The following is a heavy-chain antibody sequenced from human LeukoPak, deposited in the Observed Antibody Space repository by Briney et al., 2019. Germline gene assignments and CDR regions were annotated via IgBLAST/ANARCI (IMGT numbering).Heavy chain of an antibody. V-gene: IGHV3-23*01. J-gene: IGHJ4*02. CDR1: GFTFSNYA. D-gene: IGHD6-19*01. CDR3: AKDVRGSGRYTFDY. CDR2: ISGSGGNT. Sequence: GGSLRLSCIVSGFTFSNYAMTWVRQAPGKGLEWVSGISGSGGNTYYADSVKGRFTISRDNSKNTLYLQMNSLRAEDTAVYSCAKDVRGSGRYTFDYWGQGTLVTVSS.